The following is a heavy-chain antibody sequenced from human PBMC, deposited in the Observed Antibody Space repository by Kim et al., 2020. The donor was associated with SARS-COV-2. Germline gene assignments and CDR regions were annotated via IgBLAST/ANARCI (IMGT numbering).Heavy chain of an antibody. D-gene: IGHD6-13*01. CDR3: ARAGVGAAGTRNFDY. CDR1: GGSISSYY. V-gene: IGHV4-59*01. Sequence: SETLSLTCTVSGGSISSYYWSWIRQPPGKGLEWIGYIYYSGSTNYNPSLKSRVTISVDTSKNQFSLKLSSVTAADTAVYYCARAGVGAAGTRNFDYWGQG. CDR2: IYYSGST. J-gene: IGHJ4*02.